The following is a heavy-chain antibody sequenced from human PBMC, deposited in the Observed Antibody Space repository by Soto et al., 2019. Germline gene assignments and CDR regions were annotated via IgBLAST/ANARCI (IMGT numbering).Heavy chain of an antibody. Sequence: PSETLSLTCAVSGGSISSGGYSWSWIRQPPGKGLEWIGYIYHSGSTYYNPSLKSRVTISVDTSKNQFSLNLNSVTAADTAVYYCARARLSRSWWFDPWGQGTLVTVSS. D-gene: IGHD3-10*01. J-gene: IGHJ5*02. CDR3: ARARLSRSWWFDP. CDR1: GGSISSGGYS. CDR2: IYHSGST. V-gene: IGHV4-30-2*05.